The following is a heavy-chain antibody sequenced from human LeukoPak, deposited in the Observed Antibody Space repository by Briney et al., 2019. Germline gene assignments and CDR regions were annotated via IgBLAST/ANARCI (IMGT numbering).Heavy chain of an antibody. CDR3: AREGAVAELGDY. CDR2: IWYDGSNK. CDR1: GFTFSSYG. Sequence: GRSLRLSCAASGFTFSSYGMHWVRQAPGKGLEWVAVIWYDGSNKYYADSVKGRFTISRDNSKNTLYLQMNSLRAEDTAVYYCAREGAVAELGDYWGQGTLVTVSS. J-gene: IGHJ4*02. D-gene: IGHD6-19*01. V-gene: IGHV3-33*01.